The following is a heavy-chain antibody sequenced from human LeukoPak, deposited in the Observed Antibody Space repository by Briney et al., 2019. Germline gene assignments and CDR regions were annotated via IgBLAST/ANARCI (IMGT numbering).Heavy chain of an antibody. CDR2: ISGSGGST. D-gene: IGHD3-10*01. J-gene: IGHJ2*01. CDR1: GFTFSSYA. Sequence: GGSLRLSCVASGFTFSSYAMSWVRQAPGKGLEWVSAISGSGGSTYYADSVKGRFTISRDNSKNTLYLQMNSLRAEDTAVYYCAKVRGRTVLWQRFDLWGRGTLVTVSS. V-gene: IGHV3-23*01. CDR3: AKVRGRTVLWQRFDL.